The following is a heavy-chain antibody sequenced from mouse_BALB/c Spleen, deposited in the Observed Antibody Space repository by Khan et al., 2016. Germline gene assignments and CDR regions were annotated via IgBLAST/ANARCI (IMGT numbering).Heavy chain of an antibody. D-gene: IGHD3-1*01. V-gene: IGHV7-3*02. CDR1: GFTFTDYY. J-gene: IGHJ2*01. Sequence: EVVLVESGGGLVQPGGSLRLSCATSGFTFTDYYMNWVRQPPGKALEWLGFIRNKANGFTTEYSASVRGRFTISRDTFQSILYLQMNTLRAEDSGTYYCARDKGGLLFDYWGQGTTLTVSS. CDR3: ARDKGGLLFDY. CDR2: IRNKANGFTT.